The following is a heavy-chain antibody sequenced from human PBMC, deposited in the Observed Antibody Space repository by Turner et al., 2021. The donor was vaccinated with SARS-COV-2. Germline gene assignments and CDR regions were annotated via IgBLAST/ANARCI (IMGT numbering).Heavy chain of an antibody. D-gene: IGHD5-12*01. V-gene: IGHV3-23*01. Sequence: EVQLLESGGGLVQPGGSLRLSCAASGFTFSSYAMSWVRQAPGKGLEWVSAISGSGGSTYYADSVKGRFTISRDNSKNTLYLQMNSLRAEDTAVYYCARSSVDSGYEDDYYYYYGMDVWGQGTTVTVSS. J-gene: IGHJ6*02. CDR3: ARSSVDSGYEDDYYYYYGMDV. CDR2: ISGSGGST. CDR1: GFTFSSYA.